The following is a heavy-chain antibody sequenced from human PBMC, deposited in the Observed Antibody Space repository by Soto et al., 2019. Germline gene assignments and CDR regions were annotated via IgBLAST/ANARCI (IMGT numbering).Heavy chain of an antibody. D-gene: IGHD2-2*01. V-gene: IGHV3-64*02. CDR1: GFTFSSYA. CDR2: ISSSGDRT. J-gene: IGHJ4*02. CDR3: ARGGDVVVPAAIMYFDY. Sequence: EVQLVESGEGLVQPGGSLRLSCAASGFTFSSYAMHWVRQAPGKGLEYVSAISSSGDRTYYADSVKGRFTISRENSKYTLYLQMGSLRAEDMAVYYCARGGDVVVPAAIMYFDYWGQGTLVTVSS.